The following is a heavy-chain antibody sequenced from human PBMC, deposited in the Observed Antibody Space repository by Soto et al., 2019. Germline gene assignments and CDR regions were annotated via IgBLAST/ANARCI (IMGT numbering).Heavy chain of an antibody. CDR3: AGGGGVYYFDY. V-gene: IGHV4-59*01. D-gene: IGHD2-8*02. CDR1: GGSISNYY. J-gene: IGHJ4*02. CDR2: IYYSGIT. Sequence: TLSLTCAVSGGSISNYYWSWIRQPPGKGLEWIGYIYYSGITDYNPSLKSRVTISVDTSKSQFSLKLTSVTAADPAVYYCAGGGGVYYFDYWGQGTLVTVSS.